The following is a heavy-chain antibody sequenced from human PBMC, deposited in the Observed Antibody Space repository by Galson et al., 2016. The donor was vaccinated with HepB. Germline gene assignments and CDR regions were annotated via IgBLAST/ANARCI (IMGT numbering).Heavy chain of an antibody. J-gene: IGHJ5*02. CDR1: GFIFRNYA. Sequence: SLRLSCAASGFIFRNYAMHWVRQAPGKGLEWVAIIWYEGSDKKLYADSVKGRFIISRDNSKNTVTLQMYSLRADDTAVYFCARDPAGGMELDPWGQGTLVTVSS. CDR2: IWYEGSDKK. CDR3: ARDPAGGMELDP. D-gene: IGHD1-1*01. V-gene: IGHV3-33*01.